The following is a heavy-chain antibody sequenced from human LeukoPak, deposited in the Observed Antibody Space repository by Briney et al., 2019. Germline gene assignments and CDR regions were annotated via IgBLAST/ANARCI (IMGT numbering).Heavy chain of an antibody. J-gene: IGHJ3*02. D-gene: IGHD4-17*01. V-gene: IGHV1-2*06. CDR1: GYTFTGYY. CDR2: INPNSGGT. Sequence: ASVKVSCKASGYTFTGYYMHWVRQAPGQGLEWMGRINPNSGGTNYAQKFQGRVTMTRDTSISTAYMELSRLRSDDTAVYYCAKKDYGDYPHRSGAFDIWGQGTMVTVSS. CDR3: AKKDYGDYPHRSGAFDI.